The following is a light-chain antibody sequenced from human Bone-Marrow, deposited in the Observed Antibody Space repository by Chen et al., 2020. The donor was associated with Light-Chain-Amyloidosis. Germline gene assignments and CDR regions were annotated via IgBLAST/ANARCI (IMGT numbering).Light chain of an antibody. CDR3: QVWDRSSDRPV. Sequence: SYVLTQPSSVSVAPGQTATIACGGNNIGSTSVHWYQQTPGQAPLLVVYDDSDRPSGIPERLSDSNSGNTATLTIGRVEAGDEADYYCQVWDRSSDRPVFGGGTKLTVL. J-gene: IGLJ3*02. CDR2: DDS. CDR1: NIGSTS. V-gene: IGLV3-21*02.